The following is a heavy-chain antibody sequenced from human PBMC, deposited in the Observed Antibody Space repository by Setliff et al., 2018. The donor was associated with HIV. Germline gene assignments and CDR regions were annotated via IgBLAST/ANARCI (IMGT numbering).Heavy chain of an antibody. J-gene: IGHJ3*02. D-gene: IGHD2-21*01. Sequence: SETLSLTCTVPGGSISRRDYCWGWIRQPPGKGLEWIGSVYYTWNTYYNPSLKSRVTVSVDTSKNQFSLKLSSVTAADTAVYYCARHSIAVVIGVPERDDAFDIWGHGTMVTVSS. CDR3: ARHSIAVVIGVPERDDAFDI. CDR2: VYYTWNT. CDR1: GGSISRRDYC. V-gene: IGHV4-39*01.